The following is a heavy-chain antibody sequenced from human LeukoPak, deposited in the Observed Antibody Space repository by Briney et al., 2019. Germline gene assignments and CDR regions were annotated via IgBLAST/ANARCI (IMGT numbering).Heavy chain of an antibody. J-gene: IGHJ6*02. CDR2: IYYSGST. D-gene: IGHD3-10*01. CDR1: GGSFSSGSYY. CDR3: ARDPLGSGSYLEV. V-gene: IGHV4-61*01. Sequence: PSETLSLTCTVSGGSFSSGSYYWSWIRQPPGKGLEWIGYIYYSGSTNYNPSLKSRVTISVDTSKNQFSLKLSSVTAADTAVYYCARDPLGSGSYLEVWGQGTTVTVSS.